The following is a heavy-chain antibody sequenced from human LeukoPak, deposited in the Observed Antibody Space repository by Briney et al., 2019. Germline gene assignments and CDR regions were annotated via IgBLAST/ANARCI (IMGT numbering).Heavy chain of an antibody. CDR1: GGSISSGSYY. J-gene: IGHJ4*02. Sequence: PSETLSLTCTVSGGSISSGSYYWSWIRQPAGKGLEWIGRIYTSGSTNYNPSLKSRVTISVDTSKNQFSLKLSSVTAADTAVYYCARGAAARTFLFDYWGQGTLVTVSS. V-gene: IGHV4-61*02. CDR2: IYTSGST. D-gene: IGHD2/OR15-2a*01. CDR3: ARGAAARTFLFDY.